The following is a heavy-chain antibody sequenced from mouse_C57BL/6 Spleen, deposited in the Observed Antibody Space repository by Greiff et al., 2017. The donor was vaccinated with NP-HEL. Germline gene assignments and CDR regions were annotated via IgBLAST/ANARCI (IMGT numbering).Heavy chain of an antibody. CDR1: GYTFTSYW. Sequence: VQLQQPGAELVKPGASVKLSCKASGYTFTSYWMQWVKQRPGQGLEWIGEIDPSDSYTNYNQKFKGKATLTVDTSSSTAYMQLSSLTSEDSAVYYCAVTTVEATGGVDYWGQGTTLTVSS. D-gene: IGHD1-1*01. CDR3: AVTTVEATGGVDY. CDR2: IDPSDSYT. J-gene: IGHJ2*01. V-gene: IGHV1-50*01.